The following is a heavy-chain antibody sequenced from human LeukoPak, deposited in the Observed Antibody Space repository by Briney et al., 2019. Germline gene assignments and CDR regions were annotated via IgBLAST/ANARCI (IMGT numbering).Heavy chain of an antibody. V-gene: IGHV4-59*08. D-gene: IGHD2-2*01. CDR1: GGSISSYY. J-gene: IGHJ4*02. CDR2: IYYSGST. CDR3: ARLPGKYCSSTSCYAYFDY. Sequence: SETLSLTCTVSGGSISSYYWSWIRQPPGKGLEWIGYIYYSGSTNYNPSLKSRVTTSVDTSKNQFSLKLSSVTAADTAVYYCARLPGKYCSSTSCYAYFDYWGQGTLVTVSS.